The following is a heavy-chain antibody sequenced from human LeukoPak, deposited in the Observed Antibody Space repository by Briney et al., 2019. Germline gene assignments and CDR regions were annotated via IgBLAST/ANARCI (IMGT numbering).Heavy chain of an antibody. CDR1: GFPISSGYY. Sequence: SETLSLTCVVSGFPISSGYYWGWIRQTPRKGLEWIGNIYQTGSTYYYPSLKSRVTISVDTSKNQFSLRLTSVTAADTAVYYCARVGSGYDWDYWGQGTLVTVS. CDR2: IYQTGST. V-gene: IGHV4-38-2*01. CDR3: ARVGSGYDWDY. D-gene: IGHD5-12*01. J-gene: IGHJ4*02.